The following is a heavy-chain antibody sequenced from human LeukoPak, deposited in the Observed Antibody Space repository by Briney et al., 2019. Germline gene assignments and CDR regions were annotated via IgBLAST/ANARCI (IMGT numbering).Heavy chain of an antibody. V-gene: IGHV3-30*01. CDR3: ARSYSSSWWLFDY. J-gene: IGHJ4*02. D-gene: IGHD6-13*01. Sequence: GGSLRLSCAASGFTFSSYAMHWVPQAPGKGLEWVAVISYDGSNKYYADSVKGRFTISRDNSKNTLYLQMNSLRAEDTAVYYCARSYSSSWWLFDYWGQGTLVTVSS. CDR1: GFTFSSYA. CDR2: ISYDGSNK.